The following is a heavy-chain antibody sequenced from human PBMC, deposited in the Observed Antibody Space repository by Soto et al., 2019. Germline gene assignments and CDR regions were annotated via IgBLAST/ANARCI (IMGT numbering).Heavy chain of an antibody. CDR2: ISGSGGST. V-gene: IGHV3-23*01. CDR3: AGFYNRNFFLPGTGPLDV. Sequence: GGSLRLSCAASGFTFSSYAMSWVRQAPGKGLEWVSAISGSGGSTYYADSVKGRFTISRDNSRNTLYLQMNSLRAEDTAVYYCAGFYNRNFFLPGTGPLDVWGQGTTVTVSS. D-gene: IGHD1-20*01. CDR1: GFTFSSYA. J-gene: IGHJ6*02.